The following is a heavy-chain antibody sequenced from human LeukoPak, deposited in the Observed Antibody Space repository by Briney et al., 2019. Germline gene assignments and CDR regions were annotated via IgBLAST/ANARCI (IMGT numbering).Heavy chain of an antibody. J-gene: IGHJ3*02. Sequence: SETLSLTCAVYGGSFSGYYWSWIRQPPGKGLEWIGEINHSGSTNYNPSLKSRVTISVDTSKNQFSLKLSSVTAADTAVYYCARDLLPHYYDRTHNAFDIWGQGTMVTVSS. D-gene: IGHD3-22*01. CDR2: INHSGST. V-gene: IGHV4-34*01. CDR3: ARDLLPHYYDRTHNAFDI. CDR1: GGSFSGYY.